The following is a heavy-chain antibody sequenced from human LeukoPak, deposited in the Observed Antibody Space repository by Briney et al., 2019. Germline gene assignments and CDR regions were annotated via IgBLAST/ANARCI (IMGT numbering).Heavy chain of an antibody. CDR1: GGSFSGYY. V-gene: IGHV4-34*01. CDR3: ARRRYSSGWYPYFDY. J-gene: IGHJ4*02. D-gene: IGHD6-19*01. CDR2: INHSGST. Sequence: TSETLSLTCAVYGGSFSGYYWSWIRQPPGKGLEWIGEINHSGSTNYNPSLKSRVTISVDTSKNQFSLKLSSVTAADTAVYYCARRRYSSGWYPYFDYWGQETLVTVSS.